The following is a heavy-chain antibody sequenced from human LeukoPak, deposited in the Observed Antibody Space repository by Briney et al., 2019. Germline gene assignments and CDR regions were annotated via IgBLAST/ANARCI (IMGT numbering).Heavy chain of an antibody. CDR2: IYTSGST. CDR1: GPSISSYY. J-gene: IGHJ3*02. Sequence: PSETLSLTCTVSGPSISSYYWSWLRQPAGKGLEWIVRIYTSGSTNYNPSLKSRVTLSLDTSKNHCSPELSPLTAAHPPLYYLARRKYCRSTSCQESAFDMGGEGTMVTVSS. D-gene: IGHD2-2*01. V-gene: IGHV4-4*07. CDR3: ARRKYCRSTSCQESAFDM.